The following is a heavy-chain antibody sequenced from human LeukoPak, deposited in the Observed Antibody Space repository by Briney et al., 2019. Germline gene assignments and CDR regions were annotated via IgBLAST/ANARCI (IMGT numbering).Heavy chain of an antibody. Sequence: SETLSLTCAVYGGSFSGYYWSWIRQPPGKGLEWIGEINHSGSTNYNPSLKSRVTISVDTSKNQFSLKLSSVTAADTAVYYCARDNGHYCDDSWGQGTLVTVSS. D-gene: IGHD1-26*01. V-gene: IGHV4-34*01. CDR3: ARDNGHYCDDS. CDR1: GGSFSGYY. CDR2: INHSGST. J-gene: IGHJ4*02.